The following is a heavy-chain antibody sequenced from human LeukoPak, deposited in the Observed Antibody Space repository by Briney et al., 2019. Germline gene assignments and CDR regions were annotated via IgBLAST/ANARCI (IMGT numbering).Heavy chain of an antibody. V-gene: IGHV3-20*03. D-gene: IGHD3-10*02. CDR2: INWNGGST. J-gene: IGHJ3*02. CDR3: ARDMLLEDAFDI. Sequence: GGSLRLSFEVSGFTFEDHPINWFRQAPGKGLEWVANINWNGGSTGYGDSVKGRFTISRDNTKNSVFLQMHSLRGDDTALYYCARDMLLEDAFDIWGQGTMVIVSS. CDR1: GFTFEDHP.